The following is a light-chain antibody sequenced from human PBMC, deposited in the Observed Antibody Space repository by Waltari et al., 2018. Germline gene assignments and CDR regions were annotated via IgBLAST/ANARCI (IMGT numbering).Light chain of an antibody. Sequence: QSALTQPASVSGSPGQSIAISCAGTSNDVGGYDVVTWYQQHPGKAPKLIIFEVSKRPSGVSNRFSGSKSGNTASLTISGLQAEDEADYYCCSYAGSFTYVFGTGTMVTVL. CDR3: CSYAGSFTYV. CDR1: SNDVGGYDV. V-gene: IGLV2-23*02. J-gene: IGLJ1*01. CDR2: EVS.